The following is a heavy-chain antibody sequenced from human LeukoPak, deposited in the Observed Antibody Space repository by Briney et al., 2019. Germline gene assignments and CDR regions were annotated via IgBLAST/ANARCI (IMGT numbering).Heavy chain of an antibody. CDR2: ISAYNGNT. Sequence: ASVKVSCRASGYTFIGYYLYWVRQAPGQGLEWMGWISAYNGNTNYAQKFQGRVTITRNTSISTAYMELSSLTSEDTAVYYCARGLGHARRYYFDYWGQGTLVTVSS. J-gene: IGHJ4*02. CDR1: GYTFIGYY. D-gene: IGHD7-27*01. CDR3: ARGLGHARRYYFDY. V-gene: IGHV1-8*03.